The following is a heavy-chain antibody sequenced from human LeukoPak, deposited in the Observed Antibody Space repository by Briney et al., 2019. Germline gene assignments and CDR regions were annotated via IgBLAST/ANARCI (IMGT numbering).Heavy chain of an antibody. J-gene: IGHJ4*02. Sequence: GGSLKLSCAASGFTFSGSAMHWVRQASGKGLEWLGRIRSKADSYTTAYAASVKGRFIVSRDDSKNTAHLQMNSLKTEDTAVYYCRAAADLNDYWGQGTLVTVSS. D-gene: IGHD6-13*01. CDR2: IRSKADSYTT. CDR1: GFTFSGSA. V-gene: IGHV3-73*01. CDR3: RAAADLNDY.